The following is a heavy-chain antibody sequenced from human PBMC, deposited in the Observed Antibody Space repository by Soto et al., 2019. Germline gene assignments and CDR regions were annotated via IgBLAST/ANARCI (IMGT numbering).Heavy chain of an antibody. V-gene: IGHV5-51*01. CDR1: GYSFTSYW. CDR2: IYPGDSDT. J-gene: IGHJ4*02. CDR3: ARSAHYYDSSGYSKHFDY. Sequence: PGESLKISCKGSGYSFTSYWIGWVRQMPGKGLEWMGIIYPGDSDTRYSPSFQGQVTISADKSISTAYLQWSSLKASDTAMYYCARSAHYYDSSGYSKHFDYWGQGTLVTVSS. D-gene: IGHD3-22*01.